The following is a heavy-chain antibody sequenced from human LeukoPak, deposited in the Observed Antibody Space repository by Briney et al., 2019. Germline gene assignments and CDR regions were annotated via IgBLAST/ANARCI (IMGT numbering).Heavy chain of an antibody. V-gene: IGHV3-7*03. CDR3: ARSPDGFDL. CDR1: GFTFNNFW. Sequence: PGGSLRLSCAASGFTFNNFWMSWVRQAPGKGLEWVANLKPDGGEKYYVDSVKGRFTISRDNPKGSLYLQMNSLRAEDTAVYYCARSPDGFDLWGRGTLVTVSS. CDR2: LKPDGGEK. J-gene: IGHJ2*01.